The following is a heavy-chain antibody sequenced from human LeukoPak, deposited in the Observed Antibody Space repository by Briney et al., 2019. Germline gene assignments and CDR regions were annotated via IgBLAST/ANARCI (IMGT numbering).Heavy chain of an antibody. CDR1: GFSFSTYT. Sequence: GGSLRLSCAASGFSFSTYTMNWVRQAPGKGLEWVSYISSSSSTIYYADSVKGRFTISRDNAKNSLYLQMNSLRDEDTAVYYCAPNRDLRYWGQGTLVSVSS. CDR2: ISSSSSTI. V-gene: IGHV3-48*02. D-gene: IGHD2-21*02. J-gene: IGHJ4*02. CDR3: APNRDLRY.